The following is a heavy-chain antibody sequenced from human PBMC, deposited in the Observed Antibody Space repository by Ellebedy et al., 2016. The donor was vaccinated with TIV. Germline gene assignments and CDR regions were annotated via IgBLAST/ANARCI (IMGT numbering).Heavy chain of an antibody. CDR1: GFTFSSYS. Sequence: PGGSLRLSCAASGFTFSSYSINWVRQAPGKGLEWVSSISSSSSYRYYADSVKGRFTISRDNAKNSLFLQMNSLRAEDTAVYYCARDMLDGYNSDGFGYWGQGTLVTVSS. CDR2: ISSSSSYR. CDR3: ARDMLDGYNSDGFGY. J-gene: IGHJ4*02. V-gene: IGHV3-21*01. D-gene: IGHD5-24*01.